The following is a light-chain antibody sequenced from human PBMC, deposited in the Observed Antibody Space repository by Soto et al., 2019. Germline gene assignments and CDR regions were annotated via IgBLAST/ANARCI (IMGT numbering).Light chain of an antibody. V-gene: IGLV2-14*03. J-gene: IGLJ2*01. CDR1: SSDVGGYDY. CDR3: SSYTSTTTLVI. Sequence: QSALTQPASVSGSPGQSITISCTGTSSDVGGYDYVSWYQQHPGKAPKLMIYDVNSRPSEVSNRFSGSKSGNTASLTISGLQAEDEADYYCSSYTSTTTLVIFGGGTKVTVL. CDR2: DVN.